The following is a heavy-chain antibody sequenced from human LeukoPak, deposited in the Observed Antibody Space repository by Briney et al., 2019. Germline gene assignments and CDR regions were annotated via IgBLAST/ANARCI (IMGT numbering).Heavy chain of an antibody. Sequence: SDTLSLTCAVSGYSITSSSWWGWIRQPPGKGLEWIGYIYHSGTTYYNPSLQSRVTMSVDTSKNQFSLKLSSVTAADTAVYYCARVAARYVGMDVWGQGTTVTVSS. CDR1: GYSITSSSW. V-gene: IGHV4-28*01. J-gene: IGHJ6*02. CDR3: ARVAARYVGMDV. CDR2: IYHSGTT. D-gene: IGHD6-6*01.